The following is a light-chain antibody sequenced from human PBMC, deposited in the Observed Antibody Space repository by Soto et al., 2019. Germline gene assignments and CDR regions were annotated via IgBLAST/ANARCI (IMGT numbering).Light chain of an antibody. CDR1: QDISNY. J-gene: IGKJ2*01. Sequence: DIPMTQSPSSLSASVGDRVTITCQASQDISNYLNWYQQKPGKAPKLLIYDASNLETGVPSRFSGSASGTDFTFTISSLQPEDIATYYCQQYDNLPSYTFGQGTKLEIK. CDR3: QQYDNLPSYT. CDR2: DAS. V-gene: IGKV1-33*01.